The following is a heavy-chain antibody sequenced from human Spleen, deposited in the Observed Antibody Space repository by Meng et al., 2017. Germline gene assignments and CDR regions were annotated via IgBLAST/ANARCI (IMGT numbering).Heavy chain of an antibody. J-gene: IGHJ4*02. CDR3: ARGTPGRSYCDY. CDR2: LGAHDGDT. D-gene: IGHD3-10*01. V-gene: IGHV1-18*01. CDR1: HYTFTGYG. Sequence: QVQVVQAGAEVKSPGASVKVSCKASHYTFTGYGVSWFRPAPGQGLEWMAWLGAHDGDTSHAPRFQGRVTVTADRPTATAYMELRSLRSDDTAVYYCARGTPGRSYCDYWGLGTLVTVSS.